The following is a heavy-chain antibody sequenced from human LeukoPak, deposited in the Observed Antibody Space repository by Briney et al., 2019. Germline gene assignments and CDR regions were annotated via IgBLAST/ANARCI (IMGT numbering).Heavy chain of an antibody. Sequence: PSETLSLTCNVSGGSIRGYYWSWIRQSPEKGLEWIGYIYSSGSTNYNPSLKSRVTMSVDTSKNQLSLKVSSVTAADTAVYYCARVRDGSDAFDIWGQGTMVTVSS. CDR1: GGSIRGYY. J-gene: IGHJ3*02. D-gene: IGHD1-14*01. V-gene: IGHV4-59*01. CDR2: IYSSGST. CDR3: ARVRDGSDAFDI.